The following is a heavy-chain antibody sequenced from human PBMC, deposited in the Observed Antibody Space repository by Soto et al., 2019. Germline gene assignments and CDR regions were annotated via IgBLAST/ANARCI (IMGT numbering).Heavy chain of an antibody. CDR3: AKDYTFAY. J-gene: IGHJ4*02. V-gene: IGHV3-23*01. D-gene: IGHD4-4*01. Sequence: EVQLLESGGGLVQPGGSLRLSCAASGFTFSSYAMSWVRQAPEKGLEWVSAISGGGGSTYYANSVKGRFTISRDNSTNTLYLHMTSLRAEDTDVYYCAKDYTFAYGGQGTLVTVSS. CDR2: ISGGGGST. CDR1: GFTFSSYA.